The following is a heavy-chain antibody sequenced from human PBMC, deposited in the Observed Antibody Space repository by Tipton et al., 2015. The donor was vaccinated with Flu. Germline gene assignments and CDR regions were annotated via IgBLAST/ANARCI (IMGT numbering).Heavy chain of an antibody. Sequence: TLSLTCAVSGYSIRSGSYRAWIRQSPGRGLEWIGSIYYSGSTDYSPSLRSRVTLSVDTSKNHFSLNLNSATAADTAVYYCARVEGGSVGNFFDYWGQGTLVNVSS. CDR1: GYSIRSGSY. CDR2: IYYSGST. CDR3: ARVEGGSVGNFFDY. V-gene: IGHV4-38-2*01. D-gene: IGHD1-26*01. J-gene: IGHJ4*02.